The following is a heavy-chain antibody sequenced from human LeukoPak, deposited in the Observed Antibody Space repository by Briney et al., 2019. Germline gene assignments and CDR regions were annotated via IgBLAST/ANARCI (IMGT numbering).Heavy chain of an antibody. V-gene: IGHV1-69*05. D-gene: IGHD2-15*01. Sequence: SVKVSCKASGGTFSSYAISWVRQAPGQGLEWMGRIIPIFGTANYAQKFQGRVTVTTDESTSTAYMELSSLRSEGTAVYYCATSVVDNYYYYYYYLDVWGKGTTVTVSS. J-gene: IGHJ6*03. CDR1: GGTFSSYA. CDR3: ATSVVDNYYYYYYYLDV. CDR2: IIPIFGTA.